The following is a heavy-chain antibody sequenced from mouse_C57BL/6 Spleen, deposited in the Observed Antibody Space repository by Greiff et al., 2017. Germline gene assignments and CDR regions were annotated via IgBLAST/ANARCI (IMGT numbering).Heavy chain of an antibody. CDR2: INPNNGGT. CDR1: GYTFTDYY. J-gene: IGHJ2*01. D-gene: IGHD1-1*01. V-gene: IGHV1-26*01. CDR3: ARDGYCGSSSH. Sequence: EVKLQQSGPELVKPGASVKISCKASGYTFTDYYMNWVKQSHGKSLEWIGDINPNNGGTSYNQKFKGKATLTVDKSSSTAYMELRSLTSEDSAVYYCARDGYCGSSSHGGQGTTLTVSS.